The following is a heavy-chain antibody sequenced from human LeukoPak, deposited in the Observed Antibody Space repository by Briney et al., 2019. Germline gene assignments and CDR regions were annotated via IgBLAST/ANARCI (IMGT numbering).Heavy chain of an antibody. CDR3: ARDISYYDILTGYYTLGNFDY. V-gene: IGHV1-18*01. CDR2: ISAYNGNT. J-gene: IGHJ4*02. Sequence: ASVKVSCKASGYTFTSYGISWVRQAPGQGLEWMGWISAYNGNTNYAQKLQGRVTMTTDTSTSTAYMELRSLRSDDTAVYYCARDISYYDILTGYYTLGNFDYWGQGTLVTVSS. CDR1: GYTFTSYG. D-gene: IGHD3-9*01.